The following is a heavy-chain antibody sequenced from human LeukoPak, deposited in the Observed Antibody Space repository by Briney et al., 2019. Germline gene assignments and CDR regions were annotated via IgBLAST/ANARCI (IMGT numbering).Heavy chain of an antibody. J-gene: IGHJ4*02. CDR3: ARREVAALLDY. CDR2: ISYDGSNK. CDR1: GFTFSSYA. D-gene: IGHD6-13*01. V-gene: IGHV3-30*04. Sequence: PGGSLRLSCAASGFTFSSYAMHWVRQAPGKGLEWVAVISYDGSNKYYADSVKGRFTISRDNSKNTLYLQMNSLRAEDTAVYYCARREVAALLDYWGQGTLVTVSS.